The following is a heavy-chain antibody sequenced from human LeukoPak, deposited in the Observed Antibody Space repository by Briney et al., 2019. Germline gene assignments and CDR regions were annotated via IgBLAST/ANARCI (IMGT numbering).Heavy chain of an antibody. J-gene: IGHJ6*02. CDR1: GGSMWSYY. CDR3: ARGFGEVIRSDYYYYGMDV. Sequence: PSETLSLTCIASGGSMWSYYWSWIRQPPGKGLEWIGYMYYSGTIHYNPSLRSRVTISVDTSKNQFSLKLNSVTAADTAVYYCARGFGEVIRSDYYYYGMDVWGQGTTVTVSS. D-gene: IGHD3-3*01. CDR2: MYYSGTI. V-gene: IGHV4-59*01.